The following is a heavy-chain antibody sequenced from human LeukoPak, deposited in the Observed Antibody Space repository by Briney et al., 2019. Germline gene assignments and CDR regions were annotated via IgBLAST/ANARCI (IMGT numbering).Heavy chain of an antibody. D-gene: IGHD1-26*01. CDR2: IRYDGSNK. CDR3: ASPPPYSGSYGY. CDR1: GFTFSSYG. V-gene: IGHV3-30*02. J-gene: IGHJ4*02. Sequence: GGSLRLSCAASGFTFSSYGMHWVRQAPGKGLEWVAFIRYDGSNKYYADSVKGRFTISRDNSKNTLYLQMNSLRAEDTAVYYCASPPPYSGSYGYWGQGTLVTVSS.